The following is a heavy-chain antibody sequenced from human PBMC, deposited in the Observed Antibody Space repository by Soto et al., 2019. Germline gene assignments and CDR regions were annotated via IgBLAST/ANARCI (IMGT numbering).Heavy chain of an antibody. V-gene: IGHV3-30-3*01. CDR3: ASDQVGATVY. CDR1: GFTFSSYA. Sequence: GGSLRLSCAASGFTFSSYAMHWVRQAPGKGLEWVAVISYDGSNKYYADSVKGRFTISRDNSKNTLYLQMNSLRAEDTAVYSCASDQVGATVYWGQGTLVTVSS. J-gene: IGHJ4*02. CDR2: ISYDGSNK. D-gene: IGHD1-26*01.